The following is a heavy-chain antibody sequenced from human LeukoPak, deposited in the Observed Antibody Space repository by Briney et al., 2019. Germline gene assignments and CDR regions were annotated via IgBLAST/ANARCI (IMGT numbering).Heavy chain of an antibody. CDR2: IFPLYGVV. D-gene: IGHD5-12*01. CDR1: GSTFRSDA. J-gene: IGHJ6*03. V-gene: IGHV1-69*01. CDR3: ARGVGWDIVDQNYYMDV. Sequence: SMKVSCKASGSTFRSDAFTWVRQAPGHGLEWRGGIFPLYGVVNYAQKFQGRVTITADESESTAYMEMSSLRSDDTAVYYCARGVGWDIVDQNYYMDVWGKGTTVPVSS.